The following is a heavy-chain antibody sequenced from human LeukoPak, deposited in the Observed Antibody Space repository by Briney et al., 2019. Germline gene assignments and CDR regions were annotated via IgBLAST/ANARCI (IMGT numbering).Heavy chain of an antibody. V-gene: IGHV1-69*04. CDR2: TIPVLNIT. Sequence: SGRPSGNTSEATFRSSAITWVRQAPGQGLEWMGRTIPVLNITAYAQKLQGRVTITADTATSTGYMELSSLRSEETAVYYCEKDQGRTAPPPYGLDVGGEGTTVIVTS. J-gene: IGHJ6*04. D-gene: IGHD2-2*01. CDR3: EKDQGRTAPPPYGLDV. CDR1: EATFRSSA.